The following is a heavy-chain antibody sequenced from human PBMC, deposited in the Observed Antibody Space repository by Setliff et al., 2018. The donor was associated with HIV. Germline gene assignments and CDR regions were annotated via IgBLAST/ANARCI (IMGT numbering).Heavy chain of an antibody. CDR3: ARVRYCSGGSCYGGEYWFDP. D-gene: IGHD2-15*01. Sequence: ASVKVSCKASGGTFNRYAIAWVRQAPGQGLEWMGGIIPIVGIPNYAQKFQGRVSITADKSAITAYMELSSLRSEDTAVYYCARVRYCSGGSCYGGEYWFDPWGQGTLVTVSS. CDR2: IIPIVGIP. V-gene: IGHV1-69*10. J-gene: IGHJ5*02. CDR1: GGTFNRYA.